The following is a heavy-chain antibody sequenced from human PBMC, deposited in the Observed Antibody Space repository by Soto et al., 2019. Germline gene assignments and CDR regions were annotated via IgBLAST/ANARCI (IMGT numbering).Heavy chain of an antibody. CDR1: GGSIISSSYY. Sequence: LETLSLSCTVAGGSIISSSYYWGRIQQPPGKGLEWIGSIYYSGSTYYNPSLKSRVTISVDTSKNQFSLKLSSVTAADTAVYYCARHPYYYGSGRIYYYGMDVWGQGTTVTVSS. D-gene: IGHD3-10*01. J-gene: IGHJ6*02. V-gene: IGHV4-39*01. CDR3: ARHPYYYGSGRIYYYGMDV. CDR2: IYYSGST.